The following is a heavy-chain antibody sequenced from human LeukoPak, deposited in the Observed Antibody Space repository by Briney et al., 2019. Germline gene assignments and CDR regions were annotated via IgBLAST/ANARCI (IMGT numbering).Heavy chain of an antibody. V-gene: IGHV3-48*03. D-gene: IGHD2-8*01. Sequence: GGSLRLSCAASGFTFSAYEMNWVRQAPGKGLEWVSYIGSSGSTVYYADSVKGRFTISRDNSKNTLYLQMNSLRAEDTAVYYRARANPVLMVSKYFQHWGQGTLVTVSS. CDR1: GFTFSAYE. CDR3: ARANPVLMVSKYFQH. CDR2: IGSSGSTV. J-gene: IGHJ1*01.